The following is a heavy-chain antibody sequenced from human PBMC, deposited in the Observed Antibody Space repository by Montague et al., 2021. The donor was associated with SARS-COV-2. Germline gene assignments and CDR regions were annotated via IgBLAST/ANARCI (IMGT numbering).Heavy chain of an antibody. CDR3: ATLDYGDYYDWYFDL. J-gene: IGHJ2*01. CDR2: INWNGGST. V-gene: IGHV3-20*04. Sequence: SLRLSCAASGFTFDDYGMGWVRQAPGKGLEWVSGINWNGGSTGYADSVKGRFTISRDNAKNSLYLQMNSLRAEDTALYYCATLDYGDYYDWYFDLWGRGTLVTVSS. CDR1: GFTFDDYG. D-gene: IGHD4-17*01.